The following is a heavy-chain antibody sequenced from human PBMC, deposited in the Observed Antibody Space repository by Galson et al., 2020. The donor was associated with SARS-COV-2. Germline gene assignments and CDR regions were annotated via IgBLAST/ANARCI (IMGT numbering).Heavy chain of an antibody. CDR3: AKDRGNDYGDQLDF. J-gene: IGHJ4*02. V-gene: IGHV3-23*01. CDR1: GFTFSRYA. Sequence: GESLKISCAASGFTFSRYAMAWVRQAPGKGLELVPGISSGGGSTYYADSVKGRFTISRDISQNTVYLQMSSLRAEDTAVYYCAKDRGNDYGDQLDFWGQGTQVTVSS. CDR2: ISSGGGST. D-gene: IGHD4-17*01.